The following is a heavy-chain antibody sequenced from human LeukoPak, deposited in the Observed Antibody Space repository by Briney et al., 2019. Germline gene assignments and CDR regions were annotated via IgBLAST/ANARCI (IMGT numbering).Heavy chain of an antibody. D-gene: IGHD1-26*01. CDR1: GFTFSNYW. CDR2: IKSDGSST. J-gene: IGHJ3*02. CDR3: ARIGAATYAFDI. Sequence: GGSLRLSCAASGFTFSNYWMHWVRQAPGKVLVWVSRIKSDGSSTSYADSVKGRFTISRDNAKNTLYLQMNSLRAEDTAVYYCARIGAATYAFDIWGQGTMVTVSS. V-gene: IGHV3-74*01.